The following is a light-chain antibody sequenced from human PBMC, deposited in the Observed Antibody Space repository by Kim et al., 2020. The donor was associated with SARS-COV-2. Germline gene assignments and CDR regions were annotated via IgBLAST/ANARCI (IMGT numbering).Light chain of an antibody. J-gene: IGKJ4*01. V-gene: IGKV1-16*02. CDR2: AAS. Sequence: SASVGNRVTSTWRASQDISNYLAWFLQKPGEAPKSLIYAASSLQDGVSSKFSGSGFGTHFTLTISDLQPEDFATYYCQHYDNFPVTFGGGTRVEI. CDR3: QHYDNFPVT. CDR1: QDISNY.